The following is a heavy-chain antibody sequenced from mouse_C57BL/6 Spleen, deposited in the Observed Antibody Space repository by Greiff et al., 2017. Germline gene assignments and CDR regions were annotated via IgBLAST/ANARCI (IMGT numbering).Heavy chain of an antibody. D-gene: IGHD1-1*01. Sequence: QVQLQQSGAELVRPGASVTLSCKASGYTFTDYEMHWVKQTPVHGLEWIGAIDPETGGTAYNQKFKGKAILTADKSSSTAYMELSSLTSEDSAVYYCTRFYYYGSSDYWGQGTTLTVSS. V-gene: IGHV1-15*01. CDR3: TRFYYYGSSDY. CDR2: IDPETGGT. J-gene: IGHJ2*01. CDR1: GYTFTDYE.